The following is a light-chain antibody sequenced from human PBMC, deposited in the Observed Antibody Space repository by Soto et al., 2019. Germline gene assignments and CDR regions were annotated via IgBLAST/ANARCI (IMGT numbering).Light chain of an antibody. CDR2: DVS. Sequence: QSALTQPASVSGSPGQSITISCTGTSSDVGGYNYVFWYQQHPGKAPKLMIYDVSNRPSGVSNRFSGSKSGNTASLTISGLQAEDGADYYCSSYTTSSTPFYGFGTGTKVTVL. V-gene: IGLV2-14*01. CDR1: SSDVGGYNY. CDR3: SSYTTSSTPFYG. J-gene: IGLJ1*01.